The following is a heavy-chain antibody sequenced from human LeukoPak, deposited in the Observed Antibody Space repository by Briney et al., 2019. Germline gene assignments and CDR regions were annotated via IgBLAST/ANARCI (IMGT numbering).Heavy chain of an antibody. V-gene: IGHV3-23*01. CDR2: ISGSGGST. J-gene: IGHJ6*02. CDR3: AKGVVAATRPQKDYYYYGMDV. D-gene: IGHD2-15*01. Sequence: GGSLRLSCAASGFTFSSYAMSWVRQAPGKGLEWVSAISGSGGSTYYADSVKGRFTISRDNSKNTLYLQMNSLRAEDTAVYYCAKGVVAATRPQKDYYYYGMDVWGQGTTVTVSS. CDR1: GFTFSSYA.